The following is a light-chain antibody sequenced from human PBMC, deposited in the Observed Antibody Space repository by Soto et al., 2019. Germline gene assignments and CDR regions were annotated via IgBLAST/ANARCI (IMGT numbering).Light chain of an antibody. J-gene: IGKJ1*01. CDR2: AAS. CDR1: QSIYNY. V-gene: IGKV1-39*01. CDR3: QQSYSTPRT. Sequence: DIQMTQSPSSLSASVGDRVTITCRASQSIYNYLNWYQQKPGKAPQLLIFAASSLQSGVQSRFSGSESGTDYTLTISSLQPEDFATYYCQQSYSTPRTFGQGNKVDIK.